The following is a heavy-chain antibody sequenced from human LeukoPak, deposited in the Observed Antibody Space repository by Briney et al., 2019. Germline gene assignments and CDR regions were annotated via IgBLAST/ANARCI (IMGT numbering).Heavy chain of an antibody. CDR3: GRDNTAARPDY. J-gene: IGHJ4*02. D-gene: IGHD6-6*01. CDR1: GFTFSSYW. CDR2: INEDGGEK. Sequence: GGSLRLSCVASGFTFSSYWMSWVRQAPGKGLEWVANINEDGGEKYYVDFVKGRFTISRDNARNSLYLHMNSLRAEDTAVYFCGRDNTAARPDYWGQGTLVTVSS. V-gene: IGHV3-7*01.